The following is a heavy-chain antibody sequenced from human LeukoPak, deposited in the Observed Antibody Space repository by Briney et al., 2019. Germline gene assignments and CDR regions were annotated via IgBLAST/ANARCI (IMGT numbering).Heavy chain of an antibody. V-gene: IGHV3-53*01. D-gene: IGHD1-26*01. CDR1: GFTVSSHS. Sequence: PGESLRLSCAASGFTVSSHSMSWVRQAPGKGLEWVSVIYTGGNTYYADSVKGRFTISRDSSKNTLYLQMNSLRAEDAAVYYCARDVGPWGRGTLVTVSS. CDR3: ARDVGP. CDR2: IYTGGNT. J-gene: IGHJ5*02.